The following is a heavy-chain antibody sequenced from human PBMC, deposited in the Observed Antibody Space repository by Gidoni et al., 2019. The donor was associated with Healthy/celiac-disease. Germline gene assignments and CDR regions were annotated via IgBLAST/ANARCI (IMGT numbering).Heavy chain of an antibody. CDR2: IIPIFGTA. J-gene: IGHJ5*02. V-gene: IGHV1-69*06. CDR1: GGTFSSSA. D-gene: IGHD2-15*01. Sequence: QVQLVQSGAEVKKPGSSVKVSCKASGGTFSSSAISWVRQAPGQGLEWMGGIIPIFGTANYAQKFQGRVTITADKSTSTAYMELSSLRSEDTAVYYCARGRPLYCSGGSCYLNWFDPWGQGTLVTVSS. CDR3: ARGRPLYCSGGSCYLNWFDP.